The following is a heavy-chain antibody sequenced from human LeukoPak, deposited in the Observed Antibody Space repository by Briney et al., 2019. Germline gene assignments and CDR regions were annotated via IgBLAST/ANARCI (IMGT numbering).Heavy chain of an antibody. D-gene: IGHD3-16*01. J-gene: IGHJ4*01. CDR3: ARGRRILGGPENAGDFFDF. V-gene: IGHV1-2*02. CDR2: INPNSGAT. Sequence: ASVKVSCKASGYNLTDYYLHWVRQAPGHGLKWMGWINPNSGATHYAQSFQARVTMTRDTSIGSGYMELTGLESADTAVYYCARGRRILGGPENAGDFFDFWGQGSLVTVSS. CDR1: GYNLTDYY.